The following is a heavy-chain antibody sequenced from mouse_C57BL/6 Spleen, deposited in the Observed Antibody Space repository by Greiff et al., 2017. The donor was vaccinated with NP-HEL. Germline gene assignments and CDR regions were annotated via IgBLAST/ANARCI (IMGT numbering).Heavy chain of an antibody. CDR1: GYTFTSYW. Sequence: QVQLKQPGAELVRPGTSVKLSCKASGYTFTSYWMHWVKQRPGQGLEWIGVIDPSDSYTNYNQKFKGKATLTVDTSSSTAYMQLSSLTSEDSAVYYCARSDRFAYWGQGTLVTVSA. CDR2: IDPSDSYT. J-gene: IGHJ3*01. CDR3: ARSDRFAY. V-gene: IGHV1-59*01.